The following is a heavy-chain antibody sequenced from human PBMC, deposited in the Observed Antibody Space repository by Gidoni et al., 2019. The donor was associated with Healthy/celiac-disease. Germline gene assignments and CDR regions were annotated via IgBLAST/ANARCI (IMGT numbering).Heavy chain of an antibody. Sequence: QVQLVQSGAEVRKPGSSVKVSCKDSGGTLRSYAISWVRWAPGQGLEWGGGIIPILGTANYAQKFQCRGTITADKSTRTAYMELSSLRPEDTAVYYCARYLYLGWRYNWCDPWGQGTLVTVSS. CDR2: IIPILGTA. CDR3: ARYLYLGWRYNWCDP. J-gene: IGHJ5*02. CDR1: GGTLRSYA. D-gene: IGHD3-9*01. V-gene: IGHV1-69*06.